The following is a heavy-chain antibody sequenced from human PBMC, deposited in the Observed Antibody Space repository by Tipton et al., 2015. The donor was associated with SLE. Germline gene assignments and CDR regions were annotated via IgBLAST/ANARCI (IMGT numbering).Heavy chain of an antibody. CDR3: ARDLKEGINY. CDR2: ISGYNGDT. D-gene: IGHD3-3*02. CDR1: GYTFTNYY. Sequence: QLVQSGAAVKKPGASVKISCKTSGYTFTNYYIHWVRQAPGQGLEWMGWISGYNGDTNYAQKFQGRLTMTTDTSTSTAYMELRSLRSDDTAVYYCARDLKEGINYWGQGTLVTVSS. V-gene: IGHV1-18*04. J-gene: IGHJ4*02.